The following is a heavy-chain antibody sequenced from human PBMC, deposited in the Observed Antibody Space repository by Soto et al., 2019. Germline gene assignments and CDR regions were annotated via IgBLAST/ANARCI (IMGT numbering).Heavy chain of an antibody. D-gene: IGHD3-22*01. Sequence: QVQLVESGGGVVQPGRSLRLSCAASGFTFSSYAMHWVRQAPGKGLEWVAVISYDGSNKYYADSVKGRFTISRDNSKNTLYLQMNSLRAEDTAVYYCARASYDSRRGDLYYFDYWGQGTLVTVSS. V-gene: IGHV3-30-3*01. CDR1: GFTFSSYA. J-gene: IGHJ4*02. CDR3: ARASYDSRRGDLYYFDY. CDR2: ISYDGSNK.